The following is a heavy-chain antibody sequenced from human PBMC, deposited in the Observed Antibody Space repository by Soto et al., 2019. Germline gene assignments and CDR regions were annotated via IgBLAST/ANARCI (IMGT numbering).Heavy chain of an antibody. CDR1: GFTFSDHY. J-gene: IGHJ6*02. CDR3: AREVRLAEVDNGYYYYGMDV. V-gene: IGHV3-72*01. Sequence: GGSLRLSCAASGFTFSDHYMGWVRQAPGKGLEWVGRSRNKVNSYTTEYAASVQGRFTISRDDSKNSLNLQMDSLKIEDTAVYYCAREVRLAEVDNGYYYYGMDVWGQGTTVTVSS. D-gene: IGHD3-3*02. CDR2: SRNKVNSYTT.